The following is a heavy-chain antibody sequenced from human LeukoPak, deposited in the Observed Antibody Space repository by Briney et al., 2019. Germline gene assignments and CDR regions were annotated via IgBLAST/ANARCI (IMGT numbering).Heavy chain of an antibody. CDR3: ARDSYYYDSSCYSEYYFDY. D-gene: IGHD3-22*01. V-gene: IGHV4-61*02. CDR2: ISTSGST. J-gene: IGHJ4*02. CDR1: GGSISSGSYY. Sequence: SSESLSLTCTVSGGSISSGSYYWGWVRQPGGKGLEWIERISTSGSTNYNPSLKSRVTISVDTSKNQFSLKLSSVTAADTAVYYCARDSYYYDSSCYSEYYFDYWGQGTLVTVSS.